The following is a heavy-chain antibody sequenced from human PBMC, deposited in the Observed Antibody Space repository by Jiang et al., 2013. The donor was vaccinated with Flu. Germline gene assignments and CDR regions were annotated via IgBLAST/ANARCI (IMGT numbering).Heavy chain of an antibody. CDR3: ARRSGYAFDI. V-gene: IGHV4-59*01. CDR2: IYYTGTT. J-gene: IGHJ3*02. Sequence: GSGLVKPLETLSLTCSVSGGSTRSFYWSWIRQPPGKGLEWIGYIYYTGTTNYNPSLKSRVAISIDTSKNQFSLTLSSVTAADTAVYYCARRSGYAFDIWGHGTVVTVSS. CDR1: GGSTRSFY.